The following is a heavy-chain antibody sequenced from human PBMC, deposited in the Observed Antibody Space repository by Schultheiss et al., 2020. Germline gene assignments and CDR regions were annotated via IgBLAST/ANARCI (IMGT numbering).Heavy chain of an antibody. CDR2: IYSGGST. D-gene: IGHD2-21*02. CDR1: GFTFSSYA. CDR3: AKEGDPSDYYYYYMDV. J-gene: IGHJ6*03. V-gene: IGHV3-23*03. Sequence: GGSLRLSCTTSGFTFSSYAMSWVRQAPGKGLEWVSVIYSGGSTYYADSVKGRFTISRDNSKNTLYLQMNSLRAEDTAVYYCAKEGDPSDYYYYYMDVWGKGTTVTVSS.